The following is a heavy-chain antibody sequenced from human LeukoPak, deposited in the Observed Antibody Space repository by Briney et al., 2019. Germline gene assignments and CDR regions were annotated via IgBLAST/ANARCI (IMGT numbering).Heavy chain of an antibody. CDR2: IYTSGST. CDR1: GGSISSYY. D-gene: IGHD1-7*01. V-gene: IGHV4-4*07. J-gene: IGHJ3*02. Sequence: SETLSLTCTVPGGSISSYYWSWIRQPAGKGLEWIGRIYTSGSTNYNPSLKSRVTMSVDTSKNQFSLKLSSVTAADTAVYYCARDRGGSYNWNYLDAFDIWGQGTMVTVSS. CDR3: ARDRGGSYNWNYLDAFDI.